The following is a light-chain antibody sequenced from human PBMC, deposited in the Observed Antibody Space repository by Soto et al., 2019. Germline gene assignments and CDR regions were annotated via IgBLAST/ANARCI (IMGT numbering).Light chain of an antibody. CDR3: QQYGSSPPALT. V-gene: IGKV3-20*01. Sequence: EIVLTQSPGTLSLSPGERATLSCRASQSISSSYLAWYQQKPGQAPRRLIYGPSSRATGIPDRFSGSGSGTDFTLTISRLEPEDFALYYCQQYGSSPPALTFGGGTKVEIK. J-gene: IGKJ4*01. CDR1: QSISSSY. CDR2: GPS.